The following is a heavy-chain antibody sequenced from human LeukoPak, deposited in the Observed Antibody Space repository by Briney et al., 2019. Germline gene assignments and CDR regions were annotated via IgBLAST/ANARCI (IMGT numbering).Heavy chain of an antibody. CDR3: AGSHCSSTSCYWFDP. D-gene: IGHD2-2*01. CDR2: INSDGSST. J-gene: IGHJ5*02. V-gene: IGHV3-74*01. CDR1: GFTFGTYW. Sequence: PGGSLRLSCAASGFTFGTYWMHWVRQAPGKGLVWVSRINSDGSSTSYADSVKGRFTISRDNAKNTLYLQMNSLRAEDTAVYYCAGSHCSSTSCYWFDPWGQGTLVTVSS.